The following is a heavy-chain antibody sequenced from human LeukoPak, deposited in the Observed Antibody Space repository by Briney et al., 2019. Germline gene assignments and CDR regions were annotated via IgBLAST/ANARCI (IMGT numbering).Heavy chain of an antibody. D-gene: IGHD6-6*01. CDR2: INHSGST. Sequence: SETLSLTCAVYGGSFSDYYWNWIRQPPGKGLEWIGEINHSGSTNYNPSLKSRVTISVDTSKNQFSLKLSSVTAADTAVYFCAKTLTAFVRGGYYFDSWGQGTLVTVSS. CDR3: AKTLTAFVRGGYYFDS. CDR1: GGSFSDYY. J-gene: IGHJ4*02. V-gene: IGHV4-34*01.